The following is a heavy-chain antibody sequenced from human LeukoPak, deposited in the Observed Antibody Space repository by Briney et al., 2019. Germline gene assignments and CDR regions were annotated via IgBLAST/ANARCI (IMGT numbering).Heavy chain of an antibody. CDR3: ARDHDSSGYYRYYFDY. D-gene: IGHD3-22*01. J-gene: IGHJ4*02. Sequence: GGSLRLSCAASESTFSSYSMRWVRQAPGKGLEWVSAISSRSAHIYYADSVRGRFTISRDNSKNTLYLQMNSLRAGDTAVYYCARDHDSSGYYRYYFDYWGQGTLVTVSS. V-gene: IGHV3-21*01. CDR2: ISSRSAHI. CDR1: ESTFSSYS.